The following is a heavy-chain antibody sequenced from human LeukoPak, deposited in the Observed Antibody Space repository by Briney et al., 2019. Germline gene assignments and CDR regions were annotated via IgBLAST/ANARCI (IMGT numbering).Heavy chain of an antibody. V-gene: IGHV3-21*01. Sequence: GGSLTLSCAASGFTLSSYSMNWVRPARGKGLECVSYISSSSTHIYYGDSVKGRFTISRDNARNSLYLQMNSLRAEDTAIYYCARSEHSSSSFDYWGQGTLVTVSS. CDR1: GFTLSSYS. J-gene: IGHJ4*02. D-gene: IGHD6-6*01. CDR2: ISSSSTHI. CDR3: ARSEHSSSSFDY.